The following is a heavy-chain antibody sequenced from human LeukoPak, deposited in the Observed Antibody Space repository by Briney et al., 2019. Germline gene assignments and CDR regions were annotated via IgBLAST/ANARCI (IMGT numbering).Heavy chain of an antibody. CDR1: GGSFSGYY. CDR2: INHSGST. J-gene: IGHJ1*01. CDR3: ARGGRGYGPPRYFQH. Sequence: PSETLSLTCAVYGGSFSGYYWSWIRQPPGKGLEWIGEINHSGSTNYNPSLKSRVTISVDTSKNQFSLKLSSVTAADTAVYYCARGGRGYGPPRYFQHWGQGTLVTVSS. D-gene: IGHD5-18*01. V-gene: IGHV4-34*01.